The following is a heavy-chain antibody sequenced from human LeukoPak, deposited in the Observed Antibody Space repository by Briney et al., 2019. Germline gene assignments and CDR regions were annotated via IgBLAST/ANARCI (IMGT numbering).Heavy chain of an antibody. CDR3: ARDQWIQWGTMVRGVPIDY. Sequence: GGSLRLSCAASGFTFSSYSMNWVRQAPGKGLEWVSSISSSSSYIYYADSVKGRFTISRDNAKNSLYLQMNSLRAEDTAVYYCARDQWIQWGTMVRGVPIDYWGQGTLVTVSS. J-gene: IGHJ4*02. V-gene: IGHV3-21*01. CDR1: GFTFSSYS. D-gene: IGHD3-10*01. CDR2: ISSSSSYI.